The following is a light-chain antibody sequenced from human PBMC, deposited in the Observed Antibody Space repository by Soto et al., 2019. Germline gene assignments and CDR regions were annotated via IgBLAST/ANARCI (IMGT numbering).Light chain of an antibody. CDR2: GAS. J-gene: IGKJ1*01. Sequence: EIVLTQSPGTLSLSPGERATLSCRASQSVSSSYLAWYQQKPGQAPRLLIYGASSRATGIPDRFSGSGSGTDFTLTISRREPEDFAVYYCQQYGSSPQFGQGTKVEIK. CDR3: QQYGSSPQ. CDR1: QSVSSSY. V-gene: IGKV3-20*01.